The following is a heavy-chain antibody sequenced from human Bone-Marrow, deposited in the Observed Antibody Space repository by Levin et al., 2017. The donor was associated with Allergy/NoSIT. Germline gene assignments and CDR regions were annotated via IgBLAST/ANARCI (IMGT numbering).Heavy chain of an antibody. V-gene: IGHV3-23*01. CDR1: GFTFSSYA. J-gene: IGHJ4*02. CDR2: ISGSGGST. Sequence: PGGSLRLSCAASGFTFSSYAMSWVRQAPGKGLEWVSAISGSGGSTYYADSVKGRFTISRDNSKNTLYLQMNSLRAEDTAVYYCANSHDYGDYFDYWGQGTLATVSS. D-gene: IGHD4-17*01. CDR3: ANSHDYGDYFDY.